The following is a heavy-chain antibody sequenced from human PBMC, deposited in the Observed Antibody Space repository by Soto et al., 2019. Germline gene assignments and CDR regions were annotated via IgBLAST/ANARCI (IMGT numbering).Heavy chain of an antibody. D-gene: IGHD6-19*01. V-gene: IGHV3-33*03. CDR3: AKGRIAVAAGAFDS. J-gene: IGHJ3*01. Sequence: QVHLAESGGGVVQPRTSLRLSCATSGFPFDRYGMHWVRQAPGKGLEWVAAMWYDGSNTYYGESVKGRFLISRDNSKNTVYLEMNSLRVEDTGVYFCAKGRIAVAAGAFDSWGPVTRVTVSS. CDR2: MWYDGSNT. CDR1: GFPFDRYG.